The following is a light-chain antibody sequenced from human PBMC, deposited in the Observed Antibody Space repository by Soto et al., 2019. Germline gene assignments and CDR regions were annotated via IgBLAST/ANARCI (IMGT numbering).Light chain of an antibody. J-gene: IGKJ1*01. CDR3: QQYNSYSPT. Sequence: VIWMTQSPSLLSASTGDRVTMSCRMSQGISSYLAWYQQKPGKAPELLIYKASRLESGVPSRFSGSGSETEFTLTISGLRPGDSATYYCQQYNSYSPTFGQGTKVDIK. CDR1: QGISSY. V-gene: IGKV1D-8*03. CDR2: KAS.